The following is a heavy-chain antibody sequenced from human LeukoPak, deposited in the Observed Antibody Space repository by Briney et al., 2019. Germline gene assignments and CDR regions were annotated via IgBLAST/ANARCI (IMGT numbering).Heavy chain of an antibody. D-gene: IGHD1-26*01. J-gene: IGHJ4*02. CDR3: AREEALGSGSFDY. Sequence: KTSETLSLTCTVSGATSTTYYWNWLRQPPGKGLEWIGYIHYSGSTNYNPSLKSRVTISLDTSKNQFSLKLSSVTAADTAVYYCAREEALGSGSFDYWGQGTLVTVSS. V-gene: IGHV4-59*01. CDR1: GATSTTYY. CDR2: IHYSGST.